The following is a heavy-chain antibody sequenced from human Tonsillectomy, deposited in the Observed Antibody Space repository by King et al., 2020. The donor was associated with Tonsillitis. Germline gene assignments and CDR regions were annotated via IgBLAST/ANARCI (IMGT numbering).Heavy chain of an antibody. CDR1: GGSFSGYY. V-gene: IGHV4-34*01. J-gene: IGHJ4*02. Sequence: VQLQQWGAGLLKPSETLSLTCAVYGGSFSGYYWTWIRQPPGKGLEWLGEINHTGSSDYNPSLKSRVTISVDTSKNQFSLHLSSVTAADTAVYYCARDPHGPYDYWGQGILVTVSS. CDR3: ARDPHGPYDY. CDR2: INHTGSS.